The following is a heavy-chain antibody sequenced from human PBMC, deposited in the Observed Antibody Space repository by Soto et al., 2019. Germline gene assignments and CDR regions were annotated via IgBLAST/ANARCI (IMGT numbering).Heavy chain of an antibody. CDR3: AREGSYSAYNFAHGIQLWSFDF. CDR2: IFSSGST. V-gene: IGHV4-4*07. Sequence: SETLSLTCTVSGGSINTFYWSWVRQPAGKGLEWIGRIFSSGSTSFNPSLESRVAMSVDMSKNHFSLNLSSVTAADMAVYYCAREGSYSAYNFAHGIQLWSFDFWGQGALVTVSS. D-gene: IGHD5-12*01. CDR1: GGSINTFY. J-gene: IGHJ4*02.